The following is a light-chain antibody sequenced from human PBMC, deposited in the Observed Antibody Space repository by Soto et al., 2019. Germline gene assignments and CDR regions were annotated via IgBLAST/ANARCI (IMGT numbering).Light chain of an antibody. V-gene: IGKV1-39*01. J-gene: IGKJ4*01. Sequence: DIQMTQSPSSLSASIGDRVTITCRASQSIRTYLNWYRQIPGKAPNLLIYAASSLQSGVPSRFSGNGSGTDFTLTISSVQPEDFAIYYCQQSYSIPLTFGGGTTVEIK. CDR2: AAS. CDR3: QQSYSIPLT. CDR1: QSIRTY.